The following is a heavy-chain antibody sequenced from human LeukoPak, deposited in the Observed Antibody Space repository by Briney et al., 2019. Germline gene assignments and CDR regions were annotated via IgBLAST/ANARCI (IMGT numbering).Heavy chain of an antibody. D-gene: IGHD4-17*01. CDR2: INHSGST. Sequence: SETLSLTCAVYGGSFSGYYWSWIRQPPGKGLEWIGEINHSGSTNYNPSLKSRVTISVDTSKNQFSRKLSSVTAADTAVYYCARGYGTDFDYWGQGTLVTVSS. CDR3: ARGYGTDFDY. CDR1: GGSFSGYY. J-gene: IGHJ4*02. V-gene: IGHV4-34*01.